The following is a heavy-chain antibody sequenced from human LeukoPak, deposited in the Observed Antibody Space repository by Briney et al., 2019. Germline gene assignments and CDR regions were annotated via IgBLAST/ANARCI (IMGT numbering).Heavy chain of an antibody. Sequence: PSETLSLTCTVSGGSISSSSYYWGWIRQPPGKGLEWIGSIYYSGSTYYNPSLKSRVTISVDTSKNQFSLKLSSVTAADTAVYYCARDGYYDSSPGRSNNWFDPWGQGTLVTVSS. CDR3: ARDGYYDSSPGRSNNWFDP. V-gene: IGHV4-39*07. CDR2: IYYSGST. D-gene: IGHD3-22*01. CDR1: GGSISSSSYY. J-gene: IGHJ5*02.